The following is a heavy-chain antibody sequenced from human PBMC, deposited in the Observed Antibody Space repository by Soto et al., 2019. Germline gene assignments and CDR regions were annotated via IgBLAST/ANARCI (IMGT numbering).Heavy chain of an antibody. CDR1: GDSVSSNSAA. CDR2: TYYRSKWYN. Sequence: QVQLQQSGPGLVKPSQTLSLTCAISGDSVSSNSAAWNWIRQSPSRGLEWLGRTYYRSKWYNDXAVSVKSRITXXPXTXXNQFSLQLNSVTPEDTAVYYCARDGFYSSGWYFDYWGQGTLVTVSS. D-gene: IGHD6-19*01. CDR3: ARDGFYSSGWYFDY. J-gene: IGHJ4*02. V-gene: IGHV6-1*01.